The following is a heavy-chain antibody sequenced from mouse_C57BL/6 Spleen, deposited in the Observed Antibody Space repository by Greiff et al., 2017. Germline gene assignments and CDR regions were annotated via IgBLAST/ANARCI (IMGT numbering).Heavy chain of an antibody. CDR1: GYAFTNYL. J-gene: IGHJ3*01. Sequence: QVQLKQSGAELVRPGTSVKVSCKASGYAFTNYLIEWVKQRPGQGLEWIGVINPGSGGTNYNEKFKGKATLTADKSSSTAYMQLSSLTSEDSAVYFCARSIGLYGNAWFAYWGQGTLVTVSA. CDR3: ARSIGLYGNAWFAY. V-gene: IGHV1-54*01. CDR2: INPGSGGT. D-gene: IGHD2-1*01.